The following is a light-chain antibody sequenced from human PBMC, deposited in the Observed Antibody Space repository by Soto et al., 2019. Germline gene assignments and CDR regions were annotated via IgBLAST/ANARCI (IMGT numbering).Light chain of an antibody. CDR2: DAS. J-gene: IGKJ4*01. CDR3: QQYNSYPLT. V-gene: IGKV1-5*01. CDR1: QSISSW. Sequence: DIPMTQSPSTLSASVGDIVTITCRASQSISSWLAWYQQKPGKAPKILIYDASSLESGVPSRFSGSGSGTEFTLTISSLQPDDVATYYCQQYNSYPLTFGGGTKVDIK.